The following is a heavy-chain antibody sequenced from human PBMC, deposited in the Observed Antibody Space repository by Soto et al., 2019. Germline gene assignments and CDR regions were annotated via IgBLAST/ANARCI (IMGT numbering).Heavy chain of an antibody. J-gene: IGHJ3*02. CDR1: GGSFSGYY. Sequence: PSETLSLTCAVYGGSFSGYYWSWIRQPPGKGLEWIGEINHSGSTNYNPSLKSRVTISVDTSKNQFSLKLSSVTAADTAVYYCARDLPGREGYVNDAFDIWGQGTMVTVSS. CDR2: INHSGST. D-gene: IGHD5-12*01. V-gene: IGHV4-34*01. CDR3: ARDLPGREGYVNDAFDI.